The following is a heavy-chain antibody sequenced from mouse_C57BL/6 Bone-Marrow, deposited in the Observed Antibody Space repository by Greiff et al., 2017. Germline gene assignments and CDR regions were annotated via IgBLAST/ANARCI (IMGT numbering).Heavy chain of an antibody. CDR1: GYTFTGYW. V-gene: IGHV1-9*01. Sequence: QVQLQQSGAELMKPGASVKLSCKATGYTFTGYWIEWVKQRPGHGLEWIGGIVHGSGSTNYNEKFKGKATLTADTYSNTAYMQLSSLTTEDSAIYYGASPWGYDKNYYFDYWGQGTTLTVSS. CDR2: IVHGSGST. D-gene: IGHD2-2*01. J-gene: IGHJ2*01. CDR3: ASPWGYDKNYYFDY.